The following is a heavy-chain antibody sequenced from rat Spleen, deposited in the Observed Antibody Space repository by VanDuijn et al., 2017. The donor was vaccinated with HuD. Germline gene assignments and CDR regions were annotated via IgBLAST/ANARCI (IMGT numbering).Heavy chain of an antibody. CDR3: VTHGTGRGYFDY. CDR2: IIYDDSRT. J-gene: IGHJ2*01. D-gene: IGHD5-1*01. V-gene: IGHV5S10*01. Sequence: EVQLVESGGGLVQPGRSLKLSCAASGLTFSDYNMAWVRQAPKKGLEWVATIIYDDSRTYYRDSVKGRFTISRDNAKSTLYLQMDSLRSEDTATYYCVTHGTGRGYFDYWGQGVMVTVSS. CDR1: GLTFSDYN.